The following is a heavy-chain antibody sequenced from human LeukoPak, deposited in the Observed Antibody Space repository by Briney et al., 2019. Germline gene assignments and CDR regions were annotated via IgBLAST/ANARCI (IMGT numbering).Heavy chain of an antibody. CDR1: GGSISSYY. D-gene: IGHD3-3*01. V-gene: IGHV4-4*07. Sequence: SETLSLTCAVSGGSISSYYWSWIRQPAGKGLEWIGRIYTSGSTNYNPSLKSRVTMSVDTSKNQFSLKLSSVTAADTAVYYCARGPMFFGVAYCDYWGQGTLVTVSS. J-gene: IGHJ4*02. CDR2: IYTSGST. CDR3: ARGPMFFGVAYCDY.